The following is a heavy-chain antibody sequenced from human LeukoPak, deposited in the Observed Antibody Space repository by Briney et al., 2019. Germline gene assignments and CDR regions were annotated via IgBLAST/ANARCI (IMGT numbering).Heavy chain of an antibody. CDR1: GLTLSAAW. D-gene: IGHD5-12*01. V-gene: IGHV3-15*01. J-gene: IGHJ4*02. CDR3: ATYTVTTNDYGLDY. CDR2: IKTKGEGGPT. Sequence: GGSLRLSCAASGLTLSAAWMNWVRQAPGKGLEWVGRIKTKGEGGPTDYAAPVKGRFTVSRDDSKNILFLQMDSLKAEDTAVYYCATYTVTTNDYGLDYWGQGAQVTASS.